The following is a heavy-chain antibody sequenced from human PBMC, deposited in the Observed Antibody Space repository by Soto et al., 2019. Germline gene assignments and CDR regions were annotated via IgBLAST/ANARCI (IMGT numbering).Heavy chain of an antibody. CDR1: GYTFTIYY. V-gene: IGHV1-46*01. CDR2: INPSVGRA. Sequence: QVQLVQSGAEVKKPGASVKVSCKASGYTFTIYYIHWVRHAPGQGLEWMGIINPSVGRASYAQKFQDRVTMTRDTSTSTVYMELRSLTSEDTAVYYCSRAPVDHVISDSWGQGTLVTVSS. J-gene: IGHJ5*02. CDR3: SRAPVDHVISDS. D-gene: IGHD2-21*01.